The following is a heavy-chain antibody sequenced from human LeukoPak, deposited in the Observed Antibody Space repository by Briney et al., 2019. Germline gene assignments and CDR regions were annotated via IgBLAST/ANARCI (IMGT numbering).Heavy chain of an antibody. CDR2: ISPRGGGT. Sequence: GGSLRLSCAASGFTFSNHGMNWVRQAPGKGLKWLSGISPRGGGTYYADSVKGRFTISRDDSKNTLSLQMNSLRVEDTAVYYCARDLAWGAFDYWGQGTLVTVSS. J-gene: IGHJ4*02. CDR1: GFTFSNHG. CDR3: ARDLAWGAFDY. D-gene: IGHD7-27*01. V-gene: IGHV3-23*01.